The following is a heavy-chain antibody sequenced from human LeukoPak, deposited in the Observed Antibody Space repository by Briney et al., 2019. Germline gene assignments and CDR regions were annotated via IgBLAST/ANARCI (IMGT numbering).Heavy chain of an antibody. J-gene: IGHJ4*02. D-gene: IGHD5-18*01. CDR1: GGYISSYY. V-gene: IGHV4-59*01. CDR2: IYYSGST. CDR3: ARDRAGTAMVTG. Sequence: SETLSLTCTVSGGYISSYYWSWLRQPPGKGLEWIGYIYYSGSTNYNPSLKSRVTISVDTSKNQFSLKLSSVTAADTAVYYCARDRAGTAMVTGWGQGTLVTVSS.